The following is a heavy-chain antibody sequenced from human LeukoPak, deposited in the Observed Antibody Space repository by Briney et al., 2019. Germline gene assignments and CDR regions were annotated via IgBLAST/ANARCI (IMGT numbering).Heavy chain of an antibody. CDR1: GGSINLYY. D-gene: IGHD5-18*01. CDR2: IYYSGST. V-gene: IGHV4-59*08. J-gene: IGHJ4*02. CDR3: ARHRYNYGNIFDY. Sequence: SETLSLTCTVSGGSINLYYWSWIRQPPGKGLEWIGYIYYSGSTNYNPSLKSRVTISVDTSKTQFSLKLSSVTAADTAVYYCARHRYNYGNIFDYWGQGTLVTVSS.